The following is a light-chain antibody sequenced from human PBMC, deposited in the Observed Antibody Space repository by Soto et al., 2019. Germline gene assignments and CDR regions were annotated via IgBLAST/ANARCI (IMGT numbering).Light chain of an antibody. J-gene: IGKJ4*01. Sequence: DIVMTQSPDSLAVSLGERATINCKSSQSVLFRSNNKNYLAWYQQKPGQPPKLLIYCASTREAGGPDRFSGSGSGTDFTLTISSLQAEYGALDYCQQYYSLPLIFGGGTKVEIK. CDR2: CAS. CDR1: QSVLFRSNNKNY. V-gene: IGKV4-1*01. CDR3: QQYYSLPLI.